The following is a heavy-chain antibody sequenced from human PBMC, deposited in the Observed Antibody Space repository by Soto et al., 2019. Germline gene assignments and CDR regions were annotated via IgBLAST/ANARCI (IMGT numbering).Heavy chain of an antibody. CDR3: AHITYFDSQQFDY. V-gene: IGHV2-5*02. J-gene: IGHJ4*01. D-gene: IGHD3-9*01. CDR1: GFSLTTNGVG. Sequence: SGPTLLNPTQTLTLTCTFSGFSLTTNGVGVGWIRQPPGKALQWLALIYWDDDKHYIPSLKNRLTITKDTSKNLVVLTMTNMDAMDTATYYCAHITYFDSQQFDYWGQGTLAPVFS. CDR2: IYWDDDK.